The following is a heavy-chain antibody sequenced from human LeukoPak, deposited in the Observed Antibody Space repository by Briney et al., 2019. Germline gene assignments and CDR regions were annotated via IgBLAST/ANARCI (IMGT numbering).Heavy chain of an antibody. CDR3: ATDSSSYDAFDI. Sequence: SETLSLTCAVYGGSFSGYYWSWIRQPPGKGLEWIGEINHSGSTNYNPSLKSRVTISLDTSKNQFSLRLSSVTAADTAVYHCATDSSSYDAFDIWGQGTMVTVSS. J-gene: IGHJ3*02. CDR2: INHSGST. D-gene: IGHD6-6*01. CDR1: GGSFSGYY. V-gene: IGHV4-34*01.